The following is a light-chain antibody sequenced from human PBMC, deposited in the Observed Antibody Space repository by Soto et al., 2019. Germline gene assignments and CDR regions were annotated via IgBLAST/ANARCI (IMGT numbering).Light chain of an antibody. J-gene: IGKJ5*01. Sequence: DIQMTQSPSTLSASTGDRVTITCRASQGISSYLAWYQQKPGKAPKLLIYDASNLETGVPSRFSGSGSGTDFTFTISSLQPEDIATYYCQQYDNLLSITFGQGTRLEI. CDR2: DAS. V-gene: IGKV1-33*01. CDR3: QQYDNLLSIT. CDR1: QGISSY.